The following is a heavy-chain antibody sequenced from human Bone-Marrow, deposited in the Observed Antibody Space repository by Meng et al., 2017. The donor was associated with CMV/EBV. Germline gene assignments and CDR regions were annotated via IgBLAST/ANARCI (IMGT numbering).Heavy chain of an antibody. V-gene: IGHV4-59*01. Sequence: SETLSLTCTVSGGSIGSYYWSWIRQPPGKGLEWIGYVYYTGSTKYNPSLKSRVSLSIAMSMTQFSLRLTSVTAADTAVYYCARLRAVAGPYYYYYYGMDVWGQGTTVTVSS. CDR2: VYYTGST. CDR3: ARLRAVAGPYYYYYYGMDV. D-gene: IGHD6-19*01. CDR1: GGSIGSYY. J-gene: IGHJ6*02.